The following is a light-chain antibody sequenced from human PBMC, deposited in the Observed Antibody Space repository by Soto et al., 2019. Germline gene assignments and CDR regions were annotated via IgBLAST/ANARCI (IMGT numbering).Light chain of an antibody. J-gene: IGLJ1*01. CDR1: SSDVGGYNY. V-gene: IGLV2-14*01. CDR3: NSYTSSSTLPYV. CDR2: DVS. Sequence: QSALTQPASVSGSPGQSITVSCTGTSSDVGGYNYVSWYQQHPGEAPKVMIYDVSKRPSGVSNRFSGSKSGNTASLTISGLQAEDEADYYCNSYTSSSTLPYVFGTGTKVTVL.